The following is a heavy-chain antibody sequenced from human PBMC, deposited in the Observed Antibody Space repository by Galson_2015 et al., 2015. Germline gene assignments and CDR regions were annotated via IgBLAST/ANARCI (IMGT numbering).Heavy chain of an antibody. V-gene: IGHV4-34*01. D-gene: IGHD2-2*01. J-gene: IGHJ5*02. CDR1: GGSFNGYY. Sequence: CAVYGGSFNGYYWSWIRQTPGQGLEWIGEINHSGSTNYNPSLKSRVTISVDTSKNQFSLKLSSVTAADTAVYYCARAPFVVVVPAATSPRFDPWGQGTRVAVSS. CDR2: INHSGST. CDR3: ARAPFVVVVPAATSPRFDP.